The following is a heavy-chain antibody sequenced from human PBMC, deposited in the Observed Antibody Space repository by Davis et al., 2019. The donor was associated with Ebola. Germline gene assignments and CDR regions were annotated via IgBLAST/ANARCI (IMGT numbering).Heavy chain of an antibody. Sequence: GESLKISCAASGFTFSSYGMHWVRQAPGKGLEWVAVISYDGSNKYYADSVKGRFTISRDNSKNTLYLQMNSLRAEDTAVYYCATQGSQYDFWSGDVVYYFDNWGQGTLVTVSS. CDR2: ISYDGSNK. CDR1: GFTFSSYG. D-gene: IGHD3-3*01. CDR3: ATQGSQYDFWSGDVVYYFDN. V-gene: IGHV3-30*03. J-gene: IGHJ4*02.